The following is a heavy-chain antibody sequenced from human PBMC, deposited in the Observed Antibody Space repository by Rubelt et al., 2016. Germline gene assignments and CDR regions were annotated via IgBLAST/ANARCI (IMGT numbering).Heavy chain of an antibody. CDR1: GYTFASYY. D-gene: IGHD5-24*01. CDR2: INPSGGST. V-gene: IGHV1-46*01. J-gene: IGHJ4*02. Sequence: VQLVQSGAEVKKPGASVKVSCKASGYTFASYYMHWVRQAPGQGLEWMGIINPSGGSTSYAQKLQGRVTMTRDTSTSTVYMELSSLRSEDTAVYYCARTKTVEMATIPLAYWGQGTLVTVSS. CDR3: ARTKTVEMATIPLAY.